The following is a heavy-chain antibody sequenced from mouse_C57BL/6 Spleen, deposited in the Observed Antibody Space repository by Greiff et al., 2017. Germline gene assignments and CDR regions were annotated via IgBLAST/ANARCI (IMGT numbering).Heavy chain of an antibody. D-gene: IGHD2-14*01. Sequence: LVESGAELVRPGASVTLSCKASGYTFTDYEMHWVKQTPVHGLEWIGAIDPETGGTAYNQKFKGKAILTADKSSSTAYMGLRSLTSEDSAVYYCTRTGTGDYWGQGTTLTVSS. CDR1: GYTFTDYE. CDR2: IDPETGGT. V-gene: IGHV1-15*01. J-gene: IGHJ2*01. CDR3: TRTGTGDY.